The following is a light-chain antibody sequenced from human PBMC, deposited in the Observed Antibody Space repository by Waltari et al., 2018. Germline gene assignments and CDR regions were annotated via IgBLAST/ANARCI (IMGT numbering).Light chain of an antibody. V-gene: IGLV2-23*02. CDR1: SSDVGNYDL. Sequence: QSGLTQPASVSGSPGQSITMSCTGTSSDVGNYDLVSWYQQYPGTAPKLRVYEVTRRSSGVSDRFSGSKSGNTASLTIYGLQSEDEADYYCCSYAGLGIYVFGTGTKVTVL. CDR3: CSYAGLGIYV. J-gene: IGLJ1*01. CDR2: EVT.